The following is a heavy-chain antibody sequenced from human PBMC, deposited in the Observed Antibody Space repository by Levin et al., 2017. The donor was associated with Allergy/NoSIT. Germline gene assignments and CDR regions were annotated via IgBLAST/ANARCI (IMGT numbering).Heavy chain of an antibody. J-gene: IGHJ6*03. CDR3: AKGRYWYYYMDV. Sequence: PGGSLRLSCAASGFTFSSYGMHWVRQAPGKGLEWVAVISYDGSNKYYADSVKGRFTISRDNSKNTLYLQMNSLRAEDTAVYYCAKGRYWYYYMDVWGKGTTVTVSS. CDR1: GFTFSSYG. V-gene: IGHV3-30*18. CDR2: ISYDGSNK.